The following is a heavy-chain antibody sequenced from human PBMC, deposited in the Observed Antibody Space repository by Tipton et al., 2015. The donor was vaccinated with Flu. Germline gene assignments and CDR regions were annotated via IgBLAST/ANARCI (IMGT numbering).Heavy chain of an antibody. CDR1: GGSISSYF. J-gene: IGHJ1*01. D-gene: IGHD6-13*01. Sequence: TLSLTCTVSGGSISSYFWCWIRQPPGKGLESIGCVYYSGTTTYNPFLKSRVAISLDPSKTHFSLKLTSVTAADTAVYYCARDDSSSPRDFQYWGQGSLVTVSS. V-gene: IGHV4-59*01. CDR3: ARDDSSSPRDFQY. CDR2: VYYSGTT.